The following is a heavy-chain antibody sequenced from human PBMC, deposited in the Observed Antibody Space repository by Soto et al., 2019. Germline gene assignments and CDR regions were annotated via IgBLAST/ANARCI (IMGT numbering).Heavy chain of an antibody. CDR3: ARDPSRFLEWSNWFDP. V-gene: IGHV3-48*02. D-gene: IGHD3-3*01. CDR1: GFTFSSYS. CDR2: ISSSSSTI. Sequence: GGSLRLSCAASGFTFSSYSMNWVRQAPGKGLEWVSYISSSSSTIYYADSVKGRFTISRDNAKNSLYLQMNSLRDEDTAVYYCARDPSRFLEWSNWFDPWGQGTLVTVSS. J-gene: IGHJ5*02.